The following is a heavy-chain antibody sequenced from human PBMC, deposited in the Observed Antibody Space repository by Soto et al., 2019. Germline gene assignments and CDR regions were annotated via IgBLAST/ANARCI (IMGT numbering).Heavy chain of an antibody. CDR1: GGTFSSYA. D-gene: IGHD3-9*01. J-gene: IGHJ6*02. V-gene: IGHV1-69*12. Sequence: QVQLVQSGAEVKKPGSSVKVSCKASGGTFSSYAISWVRQAPGQGLEWMGGIIPIFGTANYAQKFQGRDTITADESTSTAYMELSSLRSEDTAVYYCARDPYDILTRDYYSGMDVWGQGTTVTVSS. CDR2: IIPIFGTA. CDR3: ARDPYDILTRDYYSGMDV.